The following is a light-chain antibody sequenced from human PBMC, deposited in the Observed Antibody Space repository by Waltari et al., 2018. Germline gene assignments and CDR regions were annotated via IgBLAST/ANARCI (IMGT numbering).Light chain of an antibody. V-gene: IGLV4-69*01. CDR2: LNSDGSH. Sequence: QLVLTQSPSASASLGASVKLTCTLSSGHSSYAIAWHPQQPEKGPRYLMKLNSDGSHSKGDGIPDRFSGSSSGAGRYLTISSLQSEDEAYYYCQTWGTGVWLFGGGTKLTVL. CDR3: QTWGTGVWL. J-gene: IGLJ3*02. CDR1: SGHSSYA.